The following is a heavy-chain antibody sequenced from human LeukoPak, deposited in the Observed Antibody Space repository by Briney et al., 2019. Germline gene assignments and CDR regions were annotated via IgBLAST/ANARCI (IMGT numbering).Heavy chain of an antibody. V-gene: IGHV3-66*04. CDR1: GFTVSSNY. CDR3: ARRSTVTRDVDI. J-gene: IGHJ3*02. CDR2: IYSGGDT. Sequence: GGSLSLSCAASGFTVSSNYMIWVRQAPGKGLEWVSVIYSGGDTYYADSVKGRFTISRDNSKNTVYLQVNSLRAEDMAVYYCARRSTVTRDVDIWGQGTMVTVSS. D-gene: IGHD4-17*01.